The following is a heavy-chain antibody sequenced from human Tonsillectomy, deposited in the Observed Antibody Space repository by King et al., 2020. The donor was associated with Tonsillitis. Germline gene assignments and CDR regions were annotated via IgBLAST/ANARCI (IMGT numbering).Heavy chain of an antibody. Sequence: VQLQQWGAGLLKPSETLSLTCAVYGGSFSGYYWSWIRQPPGKGLEWIGEINHSGTTEYSPSLKSRVTVSVDTSKNQFSLKLSSVTAADTAVYYCARGYSSSWYTPFDYWGQGTLVTVSS. CDR3: ARGYSSSWYTPFDY. V-gene: IGHV4-34*01. D-gene: IGHD6-13*01. CDR1: GGSFSGYY. J-gene: IGHJ4*02. CDR2: INHSGTT.